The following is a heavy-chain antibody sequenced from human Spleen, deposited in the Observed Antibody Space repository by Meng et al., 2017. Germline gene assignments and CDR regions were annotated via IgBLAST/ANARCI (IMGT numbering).Heavy chain of an antibody. Sequence: GGSLRLSCAASGFTFDDNGMNWVRQVPGKGLEWVSTIHWNGDSIGYVDSMKGRFTISRDNAKNSLYLQMNSMRAEDTALYYCARPLDSGLFFDYWGQGTLVTVSS. CDR3: ARPLDSGLFFDY. V-gene: IGHV3-20*04. D-gene: IGHD3-22*01. CDR2: IHWNGDSI. J-gene: IGHJ4*02. CDR1: GFTFDDNG.